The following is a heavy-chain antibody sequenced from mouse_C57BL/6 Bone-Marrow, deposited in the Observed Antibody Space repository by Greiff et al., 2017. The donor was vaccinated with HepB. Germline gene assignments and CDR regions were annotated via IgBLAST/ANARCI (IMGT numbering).Heavy chain of an antibody. J-gene: IGHJ2*01. V-gene: IGHV1-54*01. CDR3: ARWGRTTVVDY. Sequence: QVQLQQSGAELVRPGTSVKVSCKASGYAFTNYLLEWVKQRPGQGLEWIGVINPGSGGTNYNEKFKGKATLTADKSSSTAYMQLSSLTSEDSAVYFCARWGRTTVVDYWGQGTTLTVSS. CDR2: INPGSGGT. CDR1: GYAFTNYL. D-gene: IGHD1-1*01.